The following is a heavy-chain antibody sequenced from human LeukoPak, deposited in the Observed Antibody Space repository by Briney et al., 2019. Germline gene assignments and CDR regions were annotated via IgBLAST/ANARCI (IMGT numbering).Heavy chain of an antibody. D-gene: IGHD2-15*01. CDR2: IYISTGSI. CDR1: GGSVSDYY. Sequence: SETLSLTCSVSGGSVSDYYWSWIRQPAGKGLEWIGRIYISTGSIIYNPSLKSRVTLSVDTSKNQFSLNLSSVTAADTAVYYCAGQTPDSPFDHWGQGTLVTVSS. J-gene: IGHJ4*02. CDR3: AGQTPDSPFDH. V-gene: IGHV4-4*07.